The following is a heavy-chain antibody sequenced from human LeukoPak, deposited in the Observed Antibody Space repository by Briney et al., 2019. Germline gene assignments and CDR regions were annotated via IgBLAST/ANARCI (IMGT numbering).Heavy chain of an antibody. Sequence: SGTLSLTCAVSGVSISSNLWWTWVRQPPGKGLEWIAEIHHSGSINYNPSLKSRVTISVDKAKSQFSLNLNSVTAAGTPMYYCARVKEPGGYYYYYYMDVWGKGTTVTVSS. CDR2: IHHSGSI. D-gene: IGHD2-8*02. CDR1: GVSISSNLW. CDR3: ARVKEPGGYYYYYYMDV. V-gene: IGHV4-4*02. J-gene: IGHJ6*03.